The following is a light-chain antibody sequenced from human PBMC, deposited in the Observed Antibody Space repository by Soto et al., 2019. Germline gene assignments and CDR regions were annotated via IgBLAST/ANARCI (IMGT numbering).Light chain of an antibody. CDR2: GID. Sequence: QSVLTQPPSVSGAPGQRVTISCTGGKGHDVHWYQHLPGRAPKLLMYGIDKRASGVPDRFSSSRSGTSESLTISGLQADDEGSYFCQSFDDNMRGFVFGTGTKVTVL. J-gene: IGLJ1*01. CDR1: GKGHD. V-gene: IGLV1-40*02. CDR3: QSFDDNMRGFV.